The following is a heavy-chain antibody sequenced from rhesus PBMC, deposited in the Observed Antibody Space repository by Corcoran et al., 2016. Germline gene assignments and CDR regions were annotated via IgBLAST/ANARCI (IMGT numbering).Heavy chain of an antibody. CDR2: ICGSSGST. V-gene: IGHV4-165*02. CDR1: GGSISGYY. Sequence: QVPLQESGPGLVKPSETLSLPCAVPGGSISGYYWTWIRHPPGTGREWIGYICGSSGSTYYNPSLKSRVTMSTDTSKNQFSLKLSSVTAADTAVYYCARRQLQQFDYWGQGVLVTVSS. J-gene: IGHJ4*01. D-gene: IGHD5-12*01. CDR3: ARRQLQQFDY.